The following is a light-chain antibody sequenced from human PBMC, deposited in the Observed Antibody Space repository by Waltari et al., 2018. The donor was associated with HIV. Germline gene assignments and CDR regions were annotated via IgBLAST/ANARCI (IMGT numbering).Light chain of an antibody. CDR2: SNN. CDR3: AAWDDSLNGWV. J-gene: IGLJ3*02. Sequence: QSVLTQPSSASGTPGQRVAISCSGSSPNLESNTVNWYQQLPGTAPKLLVYSNNQRPSGVPDRISGSKSGTSASLAISGLQSEDEADYYCAAWDDSLNGWVFGGGTKLTVL. CDR1: SPNLESNT. V-gene: IGLV1-44*01.